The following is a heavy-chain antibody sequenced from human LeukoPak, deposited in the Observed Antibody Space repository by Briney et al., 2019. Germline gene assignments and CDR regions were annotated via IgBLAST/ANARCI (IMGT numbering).Heavy chain of an antibody. V-gene: IGHV1-69*04. J-gene: IGHJ4*02. CDR2: ITPILGIA. D-gene: IGHD4-17*01. CDR3: ARASTSRGTTVTTYIDY. CDR1: GGTFSSYA. Sequence: SVKVSCKASGGTFSSYAISWVRQAPGQGLEWMGRITPILGIANYAQKFQGRVTITADKSTSTAYMELSSLRSEDTAVYYCARASTSRGTTVTTYIDYWGQGTLVTVSS.